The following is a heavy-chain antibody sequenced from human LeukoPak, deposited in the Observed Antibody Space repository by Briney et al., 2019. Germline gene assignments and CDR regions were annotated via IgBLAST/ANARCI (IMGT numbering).Heavy chain of an antibody. CDR2: INPNSGGT. D-gene: IGHD3-10*01. V-gene: IGHV1-2*02. CDR1: GYTCTSYD. J-gene: IGHJ6*03. Sequence: GASVKVSCKASGYTCTSYDINWVRQAPGQGLEWMGWINPNSGGTNYAQKFQGRGTMNRDTSITTAYMELSRLRSDDTAVYYCARDGYYGSGSYYKPYYSYYMDVWGKGTTVTVSS. CDR3: ARDGYYGSGSYYKPYYSYYMDV.